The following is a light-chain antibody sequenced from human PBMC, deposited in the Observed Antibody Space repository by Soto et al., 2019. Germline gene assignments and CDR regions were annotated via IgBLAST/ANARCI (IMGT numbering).Light chain of an antibody. CDR2: GPS. J-gene: IGKJ1*01. CDR1: QSVANN. Sequence: EIVMTQSPATLSVSPGERATLSCRASQSVANNLAWYQQKPGQAPRLLIYGPSTRATGIPARFSGSGSGTEFTLTISSLQSEDFAVYDCQQYNNWPPWTFGQGTKVEIK. V-gene: IGKV3-15*01. CDR3: QQYNNWPPWT.